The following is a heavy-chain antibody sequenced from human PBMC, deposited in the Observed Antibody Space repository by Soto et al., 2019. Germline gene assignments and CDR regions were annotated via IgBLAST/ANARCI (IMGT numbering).Heavy chain of an antibody. J-gene: IGHJ6*02. CDR3: ARHEYFGSYYPYGMDV. CDR1: GYRFTSYW. Sequence: GESLKISCKGSGYRFTSYWIAWVRQMPGKGLEWMGIIYPGDSDTRYSPSFQGQVTISADKSISTAYLQWSSLKASDTVMYYCARHEYFGSYYPYGMDVWGQGTTVTVSS. CDR2: IYPGDSDT. D-gene: IGHD1-26*01. V-gene: IGHV5-51*01.